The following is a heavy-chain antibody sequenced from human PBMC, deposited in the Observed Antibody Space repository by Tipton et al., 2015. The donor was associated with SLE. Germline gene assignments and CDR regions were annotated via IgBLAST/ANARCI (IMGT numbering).Heavy chain of an antibody. V-gene: IGHV4-34*01. CDR1: GGSFSGYY. D-gene: IGHD7-27*01. CDR3: ARRRRVTGYHDAFDI. J-gene: IGHJ3*02. Sequence: TLSLTCAVYGGSFSGYYWSWIRQPPGKGLEWIGEINHSGSTHYNPSLKSRVTISVDTSKNQFSLTLSSVTAADTAVYYCARRRRVTGYHDAFDIWGQGTMVTVSS. CDR2: INHSGST.